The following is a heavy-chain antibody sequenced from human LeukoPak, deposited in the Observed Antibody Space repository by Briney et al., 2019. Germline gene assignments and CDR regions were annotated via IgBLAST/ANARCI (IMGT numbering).Heavy chain of an antibody. CDR2: IFHSGRT. CDR1: GGSISSYY. D-gene: IGHD3-10*01. J-gene: IGHJ6*02. V-gene: IGHV4-59*12. Sequence: SETLSLTCTVSGGSISSYYWSWIRQPPGKGLEWIGEIFHSGRTNYNPSLKSRVTISVDKSKNQFSLKMRSVTAADTAVYYCARVSGDFYYDLDVWGQGTTVTISS. CDR3: ARVSGDFYYDLDV.